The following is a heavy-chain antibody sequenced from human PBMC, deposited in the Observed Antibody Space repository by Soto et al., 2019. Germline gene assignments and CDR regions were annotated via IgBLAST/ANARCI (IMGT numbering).Heavy chain of an antibody. J-gene: IGHJ6*02. D-gene: IGHD3-3*01. V-gene: IGHV4-30-4*01. CDR3: GRAANYDFGSVYPDDCYDYYFWYV. Sequence: SETLSLTCTVSGGSFSSGDYYWSWIRQPPGKGLEWIGYIYYSGSTYYNPSLKSRVTISVDTSKNQFSLKLSSVTAADTAVDYCGRAANYDFGSVYPDDCYDYYFWYVWSPGTTVTVSS. CDR2: IYYSGST. CDR1: GGSFSSGDYY.